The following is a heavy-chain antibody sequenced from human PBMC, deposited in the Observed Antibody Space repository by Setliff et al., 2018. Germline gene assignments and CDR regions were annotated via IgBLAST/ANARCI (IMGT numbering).Heavy chain of an antibody. D-gene: IGHD3-3*01. CDR1: GDSISSGSYY. Sequence: SETLSLTCTVSGDSISSGSYYWTWIRQPAGKGLEWIGHFHTGGSTNYNRSLRSRVSISVDTSKNQFSLKLSSVTAADTAVYYCARDYLRSNYDFWSGPPNWFDPWGQGTLVTVSS. V-gene: IGHV4-61*09. J-gene: IGHJ5*02. CDR2: FHTGGST. CDR3: ARDYLRSNYDFWSGPPNWFDP.